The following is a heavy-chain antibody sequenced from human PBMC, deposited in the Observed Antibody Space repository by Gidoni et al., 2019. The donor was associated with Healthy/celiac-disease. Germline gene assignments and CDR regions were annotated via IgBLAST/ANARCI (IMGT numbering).Heavy chain of an antibody. CDR2: INAGNGNT. Sequence: QVQLVQSGAEVKKPGASVKVSCKASGYTFTSYAMHWVRQAPGQRLEWMGWINAGNGNTKYSQKFQGRVTITRDTSASTAYMELSSLRSEDTAVYYCARYGGSYGGYYFDYWGQGTLVTVSS. CDR1: GYTFTSYA. D-gene: IGHD1-26*01. CDR3: ARYGGSYGGYYFDY. J-gene: IGHJ4*02. V-gene: IGHV1-3*01.